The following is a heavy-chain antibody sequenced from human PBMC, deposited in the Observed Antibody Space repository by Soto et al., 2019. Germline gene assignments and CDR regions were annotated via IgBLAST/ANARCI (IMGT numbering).Heavy chain of an antibody. V-gene: IGHV4-30-4*01. Sequence: SETLSLTCTVSGCSISSGDYYWSWIRQPPGKGLEWIGYIYYSGSTYYNPSLKSRVTISVDTSKNQFSLKLSSVTAADTAVYYCARDSSPPYYYDSSGYSPGYFQHWGQGTLVTVS. CDR1: GCSISSGDYY. CDR2: IYYSGST. CDR3: ARDSSPPYYYDSSGYSPGYFQH. J-gene: IGHJ1*01. D-gene: IGHD3-22*01.